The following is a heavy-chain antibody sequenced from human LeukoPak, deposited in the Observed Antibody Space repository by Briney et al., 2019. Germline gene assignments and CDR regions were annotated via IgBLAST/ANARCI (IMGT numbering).Heavy chain of an antibody. CDR3: AKQFSGPLVVPAARARTRYMDV. V-gene: IGHV3-23*01. CDR2: ISGSGGST. CDR1: GFTFSSYA. J-gene: IGHJ6*03. D-gene: IGHD2-2*01. Sequence: GGSLRLSCAASGFTFSSYAMSWVRQAPGKGLEWVSAISGSGGSTYYADSVKGRFTISRDNSKNTLYLQMNSLRAEDTAVYYCAKQFSGPLVVPAARARTRYMDVWGKGTTVTVSS.